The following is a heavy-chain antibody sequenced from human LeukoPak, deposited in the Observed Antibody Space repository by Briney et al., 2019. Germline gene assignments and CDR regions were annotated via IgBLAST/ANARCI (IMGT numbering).Heavy chain of an antibody. CDR1: GYTFTSYD. CDR3: ARGGYYDRSGYFAFDI. Sequence: GASVKVSCKASGYTFTSYDINWVRQATGQGLEWMGWMNPNSGNTGYAQKFQGRVTMTRNTSISTAYMDLSSLRSEDTAVYYCARGGYYDRSGYFAFDIRGQGTMVTVSS. CDR2: MNPNSGNT. J-gene: IGHJ3*02. D-gene: IGHD3-22*01. V-gene: IGHV1-8*01.